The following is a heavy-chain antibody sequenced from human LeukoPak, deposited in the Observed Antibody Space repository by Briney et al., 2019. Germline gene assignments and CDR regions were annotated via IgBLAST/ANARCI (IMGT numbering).Heavy chain of an antibody. Sequence: PGGSLRLSCAASGFTFSSYAMHWVRQAPGKGLEWVVVISYDGSNKYYADSVKGRFTISRDNSKNTLYLQMNSLRAEDTAVYYCARGGLLWFGELWGDYWGQGTLVTVSS. V-gene: IGHV3-30*04. D-gene: IGHD3-10*01. J-gene: IGHJ4*02. CDR2: ISYDGSNK. CDR1: GFTFSSYA. CDR3: ARGGLLWFGELWGDY.